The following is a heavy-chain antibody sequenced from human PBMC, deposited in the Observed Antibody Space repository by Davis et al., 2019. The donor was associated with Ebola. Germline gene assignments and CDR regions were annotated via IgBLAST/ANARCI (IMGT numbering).Heavy chain of an antibody. V-gene: IGHV1-18*01. CDR3: ARDIGYCSSTSCYYYYGMDV. CDR1: GYTFPDYG. CDR2: ISAYYGST. D-gene: IGHD2-2*01. J-gene: IGHJ6*02. Sequence: AASVKVSCKASGYTFPDYGISWVRQAPGQGLEWVGWISAYYGSTKYAQKSQGRVTLTRDTSTSTAYMEVRSLRSEDTAVYYCARDIGYCSSTSCYYYYGMDVWGQGTTVTVSS.